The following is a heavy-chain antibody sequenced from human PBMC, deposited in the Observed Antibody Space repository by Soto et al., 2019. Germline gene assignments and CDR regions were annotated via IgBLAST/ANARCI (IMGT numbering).Heavy chain of an antibody. D-gene: IGHD4-17*01. Sequence: KQSQTLSLTCTVSGGSISSSSYYWGWIRQPPGKGLEWIGSIYYSGSTYYNPSLKSRVTISVDTSKNQFSLKLSSVTAADTAVYYCARWGYGVHYFDYWGQGTLVTVSS. J-gene: IGHJ4*02. CDR1: GGSISSSSYY. CDR2: IYYSGST. V-gene: IGHV4-39*01. CDR3: ARWGYGVHYFDY.